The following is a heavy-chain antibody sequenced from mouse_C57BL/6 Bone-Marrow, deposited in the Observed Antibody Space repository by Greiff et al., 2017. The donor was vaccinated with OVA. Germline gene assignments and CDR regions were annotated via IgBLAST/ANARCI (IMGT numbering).Heavy chain of an antibody. CDR1: GFSLTSYG. Sequence: VKLQESGPGLVQPSQSLSITCTVSGFSLTSYGVHWVRQSPGKGLEWLGVIWSGGSTDYNAAFISRLSISKDNSKSQVFFKMNSLQADDTAIYYCARKNCYAMDYWGQGTSVTVSS. J-gene: IGHJ4*01. CDR3: ARKNCYAMDY. V-gene: IGHV2-2*01. CDR2: IWSGGST. D-gene: IGHD4-1*01.